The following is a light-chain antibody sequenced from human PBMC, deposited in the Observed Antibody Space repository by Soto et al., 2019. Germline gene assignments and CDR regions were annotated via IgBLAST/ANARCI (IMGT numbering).Light chain of an antibody. CDR1: QSVSSSY. CDR3: QQRSNWPTIT. V-gene: IGKV3D-20*02. Sequence: ELVLTQSPGTLSLSPGERATLSCRASQSVSSSYLAWYQQKPCQAPRLLIYGASSRATGIPDRFTGSGSGTDFTLTISSLEPEDFAVYYCQQRSNWPTITFGQGTRVEIK. J-gene: IGKJ5*01. CDR2: GAS.